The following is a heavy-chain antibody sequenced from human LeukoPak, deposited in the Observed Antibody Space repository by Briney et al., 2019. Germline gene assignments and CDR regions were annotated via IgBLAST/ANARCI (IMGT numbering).Heavy chain of an antibody. V-gene: IGHV4-39*01. CDR3: ASAATFSVDY. D-gene: IGHD2-15*01. CDR2: LYYSGST. CDR1: GGSVSSSFYY. J-gene: IGHJ4*02. Sequence: SSETLSLTCTVSGGSVSSSFYYWGWIRQPPGKGLERIGSLYYSGSTHYNPSLKSRVTMSVDTSKNQFSLNLSSVTAADTAVFFCASAATFSVDYWGQGTLVTVSS.